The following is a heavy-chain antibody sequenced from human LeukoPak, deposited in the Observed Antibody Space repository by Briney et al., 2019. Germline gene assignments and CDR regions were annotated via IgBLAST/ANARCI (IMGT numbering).Heavy chain of an antibody. CDR2: IYYSGST. Sequence: SETLSLTCTVSGGSISSSSYYWGWIRQPPGKGLEWIGSIYYSGSTYYNPSLKSRVTISVDTSKNQFSLKLSSVTAADTAVYYCARGSVKYLLGYCSSTSCPIYYYYGMDVWGQGTTVTVSS. J-gene: IGHJ6*02. V-gene: IGHV4-39*01. CDR3: ARGSVKYLLGYCSSTSCPIYYYYGMDV. D-gene: IGHD2-2*01. CDR1: GGSISSSSYY.